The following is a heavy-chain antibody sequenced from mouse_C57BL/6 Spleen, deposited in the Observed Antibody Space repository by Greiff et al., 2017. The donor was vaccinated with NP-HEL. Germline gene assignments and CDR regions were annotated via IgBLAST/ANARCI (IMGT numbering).Heavy chain of an antibody. J-gene: IGHJ4*01. D-gene: IGHD1-1*01. CDR3: ARDGSSYDYAMDY. Sequence: VKLVESGAELVRPGASVKLSCKASGYTFTDYYINWVKQRPGQGLEWIARIYPGSGNTYYNEKFKGKATLTAEKSSSTAYMQLSSLTSEDSAVYFCARDGSSYDYAMDYWGQGTSVTVSS. CDR2: IYPGSGNT. CDR1: GYTFTDYY. V-gene: IGHV1-76*01.